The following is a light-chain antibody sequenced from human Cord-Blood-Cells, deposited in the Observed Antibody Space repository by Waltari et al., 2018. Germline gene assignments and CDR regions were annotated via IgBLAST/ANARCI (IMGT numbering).Light chain of an antibody. J-gene: IGLJ2*01. V-gene: IGLV3-1*01. CDR1: NLGAKS. CDR3: QAWDSSTVV. CDR2: QDS. Sequence: SYELTQPPSVSVSPGHTASITCSGDNLGAKSACWYQWKPGQSPVLVIYQDSKRPSEIPERFSGSNSGNTATLTISGTQAMDEADYYCQAWDSSTVVFGGGTKLTVL.